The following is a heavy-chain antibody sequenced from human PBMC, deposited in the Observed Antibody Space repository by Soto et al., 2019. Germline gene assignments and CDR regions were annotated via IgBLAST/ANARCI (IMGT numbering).Heavy chain of an antibody. CDR2: MTPNSGDT. V-gene: IGHV1-8*01. D-gene: IGHD3-22*01. Sequence: ASVKVSCKASGYNFIDYDINWVRQATGQGLEWMGWMTPNSGDTGYAQKFQGRITLTRDTSTGTAYMELTRLESDDTAVYYCARNPYSSGRFDPWGQGTLVTVSS. CDR3: ARNPYSSGRFDP. CDR1: GYNFIDYD. J-gene: IGHJ5*02.